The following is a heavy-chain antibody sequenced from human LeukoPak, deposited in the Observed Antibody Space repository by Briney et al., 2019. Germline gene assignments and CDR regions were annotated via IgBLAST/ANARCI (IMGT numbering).Heavy chain of an antibody. CDR1: GGSISSYY. CDR2: IYYSGST. D-gene: IGHD3-22*01. V-gene: IGHV4-59*01. J-gene: IGHJ4*02. CDR3: VPYYYDSSGYYYAPG. Sequence: SETLSLTCTVSGGSISSYYWSWIRQPPGKGLEWIGYIYYSGSTNYNPSLKSRVTISVDTSKNQFSLKLSSVTAADTAVYYCVPYYYDSSGYYYAPGWGQGTLVTVSS.